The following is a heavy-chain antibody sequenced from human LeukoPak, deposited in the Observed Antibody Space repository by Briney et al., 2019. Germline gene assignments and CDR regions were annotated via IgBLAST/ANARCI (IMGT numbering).Heavy chain of an antibody. CDR2: IYYSGGT. V-gene: IGHV4-59*12. D-gene: IGHD3-10*01. CDR3: ARDRARFDP. J-gene: IGHJ5*02. Sequence: SETLSLTCTVSGDSISSYYWSWIRQPPGKGLEWIGYIYYSGGTDYNPSLKSRVTISVDTSKNQFSLKLSSVTAADTAVYYCARDRARFDPWGQGTLVTVSS. CDR1: GDSISSYY.